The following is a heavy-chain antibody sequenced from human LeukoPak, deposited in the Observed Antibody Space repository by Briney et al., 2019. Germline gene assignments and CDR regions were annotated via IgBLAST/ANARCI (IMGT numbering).Heavy chain of an antibody. CDR1: GFTFSNAW. D-gene: IGHD5-12*01. J-gene: IGHJ4*02. Sequence: GGSLRLSCAASGFTFSNAWMSWVRQAPGKGLEWVGRIKSKTDGGTTDYAAPVKGRFTISRDDSRNTLYLQMNSLKTEDTAVYYCATGRSGYDFYYFHYWGQGTLVTVSS. V-gene: IGHV3-15*01. CDR2: IKSKTDGGTT. CDR3: ATGRSGYDFYYFHY.